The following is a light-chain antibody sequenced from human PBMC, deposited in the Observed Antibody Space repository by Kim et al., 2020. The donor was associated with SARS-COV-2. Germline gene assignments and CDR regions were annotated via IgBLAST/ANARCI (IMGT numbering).Light chain of an antibody. CDR1: SSNIGDNY. CDR2: YND. Sequence: QSVLTQPPSVSAAPGQKVTISCTGSSSNIGDNYVAWYQQHPGTAPKILIYYNDKRPSGIPDGFSGSNSGTSATLGITGLLPGDEADYYCGTWNSSLSATVFGGGTQLTVL. V-gene: IGLV1-51*01. CDR3: GTWNSSLSATV. J-gene: IGLJ2*01.